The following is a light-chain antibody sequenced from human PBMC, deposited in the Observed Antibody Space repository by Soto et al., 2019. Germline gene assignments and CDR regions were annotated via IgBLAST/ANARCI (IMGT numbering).Light chain of an antibody. CDR1: QSVGSY. V-gene: IGKV3-20*01. CDR3: QHYGGPPPWT. Sequence: ENVLTQSPGTLSLSPGERATLSCRASQSVGSYLGWYQKKPGQAPRLLIYGASNRATSIPDRFSGSGSGTDFTLTISRLELEDFAVYYCQHYGGPPPWTFGQGTKVEIK. CDR2: GAS. J-gene: IGKJ1*01.